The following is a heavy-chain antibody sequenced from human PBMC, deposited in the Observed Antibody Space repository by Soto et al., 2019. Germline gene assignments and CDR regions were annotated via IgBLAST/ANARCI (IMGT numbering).Heavy chain of an antibody. D-gene: IGHD3-22*01. CDR2: IIPIFGTA. J-gene: IGHJ4*02. CDR3: ARGAYYYDSSGYFDY. V-gene: IGHV1-69*13. CDR1: GGTFSSYA. Sequence: EASVKVSCKASGGTFSSYAISWVRQAPGQGLEWMGGIIPIFGTANYAQKFQGRVTITADESTSTAYMELSSLRSEDTAVYYCARGAYYYDSSGYFDYWGQGTLVTVSS.